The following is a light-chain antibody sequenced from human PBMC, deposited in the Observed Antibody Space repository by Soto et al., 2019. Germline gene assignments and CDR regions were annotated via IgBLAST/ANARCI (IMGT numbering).Light chain of an antibody. V-gene: IGKV3-20*01. Sequence: EIVLTQSPCTLSLSPGERATLSCRASQSVSSSYLAWYQQKVGQAPRLLIYGASSRATGIPDRFSGSGSGTDFTLTISRLEPEDFAVYYCQQYGSTPVTFGQGTKVDIK. CDR1: QSVSSSY. J-gene: IGKJ1*01. CDR3: QQYGSTPVT. CDR2: GAS.